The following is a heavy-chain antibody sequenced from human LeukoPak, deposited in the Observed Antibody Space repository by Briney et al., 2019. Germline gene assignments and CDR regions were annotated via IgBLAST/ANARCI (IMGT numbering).Heavy chain of an antibody. D-gene: IGHD6-6*01. V-gene: IGHV3-74*01. Sequence: GGSLRLSCAASGFTFSSYWMHWVRQAPGKGLVWVSRINTDGSSTSYADSVKGRFTISRDNSKNTLSLRMNNLRAEDSAIYYCTSRKEYSTSSVYYWGQGTLVTVSS. CDR2: INTDGSST. CDR3: TSRKEYSTSSVYY. J-gene: IGHJ4*02. CDR1: GFTFSSYW.